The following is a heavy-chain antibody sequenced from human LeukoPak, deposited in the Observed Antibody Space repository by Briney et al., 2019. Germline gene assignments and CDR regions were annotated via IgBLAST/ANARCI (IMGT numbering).Heavy chain of an antibody. J-gene: IGHJ4*02. CDR2: ITASGRS. Sequence: SQTLSLTRTVSGGSISSGGYYWSWIRQPAGKGLEWIGRITASGRSNYNPSLKSRLTISIDTSKNQLSLMLSSVTATDTAVYYCAREFDSWGQGTLVTVSS. CDR3: AREFDS. V-gene: IGHV4-61*02. CDR1: GGSISSGGYY.